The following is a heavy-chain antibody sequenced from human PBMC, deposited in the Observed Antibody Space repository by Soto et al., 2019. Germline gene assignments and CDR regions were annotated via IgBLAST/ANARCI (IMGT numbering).Heavy chain of an antibody. CDR3: ARDGYFWSGYFDPNWFDP. J-gene: IGHJ5*02. Sequence: SETLSLTCTVSGGSISSGDYYWSWIRQPPGKGLEWIGYIYYSGSTYYNPSLKSRVTISVDTSKNQFSLKLSSVTAADTAVYYCARDGYFWSGYFDPNWFDPWGQGTLVTVSS. CDR1: GGSISSGDYY. CDR2: IYYSGST. D-gene: IGHD3-3*01. V-gene: IGHV4-30-4*01.